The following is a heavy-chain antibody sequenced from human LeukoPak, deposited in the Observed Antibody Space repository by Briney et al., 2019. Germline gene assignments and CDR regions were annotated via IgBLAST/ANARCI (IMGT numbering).Heavy chain of an antibody. CDR3: AKDANYIVSGSYLIPFVI. V-gene: IGHV3-23*01. CDR1: GFPFSRSD. Sequence: QPGGSLRLSSAVSGFPFSRSDMNWVRQAPGRGLEWVASISGNGLGTYYADSVKGRFNISRDNSKNTLYLHMESLRTEDTAVYYCAKDANYIVSGSYLIPFVIWGQGTRGTVSS. CDR2: ISGNGLGT. J-gene: IGHJ1*01. D-gene: IGHD1-26*01.